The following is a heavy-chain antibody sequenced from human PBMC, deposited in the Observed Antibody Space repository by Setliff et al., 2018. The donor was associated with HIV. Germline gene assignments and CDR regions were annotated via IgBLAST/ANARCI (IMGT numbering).Heavy chain of an antibody. D-gene: IGHD2-2*01. CDR1: GYTSVDYG. CDR2: ITTYSTNT. CDR3: AAEPSHYYYMDV. Sequence: ASVKVSCKTSGYTSVDYGFSWVRQAPGQGLEWMGWITTYSTNTNLEQKFLGRVTMTTDTSTRTVYMELRDLRADDTAVYYCAAEPSHYYYMDVWGQGTTVTVSS. J-gene: IGHJ6*03. V-gene: IGHV1-18*01.